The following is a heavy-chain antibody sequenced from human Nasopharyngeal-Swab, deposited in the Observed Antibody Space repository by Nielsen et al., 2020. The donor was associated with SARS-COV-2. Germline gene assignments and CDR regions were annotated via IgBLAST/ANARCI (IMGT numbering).Heavy chain of an antibody. Sequence: KVSCKGSGYSFTSYWIGWVRQMPGKGLEWMGIIYPGDSDTRYSPSFQGQVTISADKSISTAYLQWSSLKASDTAMYYCARDEGVYSSSSRGAFDIWGQGTMVTVS. J-gene: IGHJ3*02. CDR3: ARDEGVYSSSSRGAFDI. CDR2: IYPGDSDT. D-gene: IGHD6-6*01. CDR1: GYSFTSYW. V-gene: IGHV5-51*01.